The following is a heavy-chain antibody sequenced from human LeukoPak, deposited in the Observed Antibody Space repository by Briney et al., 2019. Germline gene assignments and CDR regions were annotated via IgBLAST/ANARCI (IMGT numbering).Heavy chain of an antibody. J-gene: IGHJ4*02. Sequence: GASVKVSCKASGYTSTAYYMHWVRQAPGQGLEWMGWINPNSGGTNYAQKFQGRVTMTRDTSISTAYMELSRLRSDDTAVYYCARDNGGSCPDYWGQGTLVTVSS. CDR3: ARDNGGSCPDY. V-gene: IGHV1-2*02. D-gene: IGHD2-15*01. CDR2: INPNSGGT. CDR1: GYTSTAYY.